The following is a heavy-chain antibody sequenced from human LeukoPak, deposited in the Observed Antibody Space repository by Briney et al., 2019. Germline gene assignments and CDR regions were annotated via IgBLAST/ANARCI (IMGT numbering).Heavy chain of an antibody. V-gene: IGHV3-21*01. D-gene: IGHD5-18*01. Sequence: GGSLRLSCAASGFTLSTYIMNWVRQAPGKGLEWVSSISSSSYIYYADSVKGRFTNSRDNAKNALYLQMNSLRAEDTAVYYCARVGGYSYDLDYWGQGTLVTVSS. CDR3: ARVGGYSYDLDY. J-gene: IGHJ4*02. CDR1: GFTLSTYI. CDR2: ISSSSYI.